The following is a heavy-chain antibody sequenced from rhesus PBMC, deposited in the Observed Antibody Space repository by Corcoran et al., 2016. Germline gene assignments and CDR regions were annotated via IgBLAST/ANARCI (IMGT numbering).Heavy chain of an antibody. CDR3: ARDSGGSAREDNSLDV. CDR2: INHNGGKN. Sequence: QVQLQESGPGLVKPSETLSLTCVVSGYSISSGYYWNWIRQHPGKGLEWLGSINHNGGKNSLNPSLKSRITLSVDTSKNQFSLKLTSVTAADTAVYYCARDSGGSAREDNSLDVWGRGVLVTVSS. CDR1: GYSISSGYY. J-gene: IGHJ5-2*02. V-gene: IGHV4S14*01.